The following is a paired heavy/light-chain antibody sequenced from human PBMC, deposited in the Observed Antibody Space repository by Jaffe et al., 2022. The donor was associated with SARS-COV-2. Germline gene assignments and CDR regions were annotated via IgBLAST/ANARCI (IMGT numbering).Heavy chain of an antibody. J-gene: IGHJ4*02. Sequence: QVQVVESGGGVVQPERSLRLSCAASGFTFSSYAMHWVRQAPGEGLEWVAVISSDGRDKYYADSVKGRFTISRDNSKNTMSLQMNSLRGEDTAVYYCARDTSMGAADYSFDYWGQGTLVTVSS. CDR2: ISSDGRDK. D-gene: IGHD6-13*01. CDR3: ARDTSMGAADYSFDY. CDR1: GFTFSSYA. V-gene: IGHV3-30*04.
Light chain of an antibody. CDR2: VAS. Sequence: EILMTQSPATLSVSPGERATLSCRASQSVSRNLAWYQQKPGQAPRLLIYVASTRATGIPARFSGSGSGTEFTLTISSLQSEDFAVYYCQQYNKWPSITFGQGTRLEIK. CDR3: QQYNKWPSIT. V-gene: IGKV3-15*01. J-gene: IGKJ5*01. CDR1: QSVSRN.